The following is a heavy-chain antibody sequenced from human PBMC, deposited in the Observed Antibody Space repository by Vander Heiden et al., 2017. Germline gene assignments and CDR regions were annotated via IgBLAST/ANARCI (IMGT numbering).Heavy chain of an antibody. Sequence: QVQLQESGPGLVKPSQTVSLTCTVSGGPFSSGDYYWSCSRQPPGQGLEWIGYIYYSGSTYYNPSLKSRVTIAVDTSKNQFSLKLSSVTAADTAVYYCARDPRPVLGYYGMDVWGQGTTVTVSS. CDR2: IYYSGST. CDR1: GGPFSSGDYY. CDR3: ARDPRPVLGYYGMDV. V-gene: IGHV4-30-4*01. D-gene: IGHD3-16*01. J-gene: IGHJ6*02.